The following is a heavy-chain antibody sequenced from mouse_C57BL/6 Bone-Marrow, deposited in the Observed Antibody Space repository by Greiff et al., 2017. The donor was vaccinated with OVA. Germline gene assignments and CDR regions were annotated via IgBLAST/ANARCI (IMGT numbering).Heavy chain of an antibody. Sequence: EVQLVESGGGLVKPGGSLKLSCAASGFTFSSYAMSWVRQTPEKRLEWVATISDGGSYTYYPDNVKGRFTISRDNAKNNLYLQMSHRKSEDKAMDYCAREGTYYYAVDYWGQGTSVTVSS. CDR3: AREGTYYYAVDY. V-gene: IGHV5-4*01. J-gene: IGHJ4*01. CDR1: GFTFSSYA. CDR2: ISDGGSYT.